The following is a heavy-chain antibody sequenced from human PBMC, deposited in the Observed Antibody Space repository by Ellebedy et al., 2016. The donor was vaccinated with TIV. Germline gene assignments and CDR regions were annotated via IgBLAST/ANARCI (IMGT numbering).Heavy chain of an antibody. D-gene: IGHD2-2*01. V-gene: IGHV3-48*04. CDR3: ARQPGYCSSTSCLYRYYYYMDV. CDR1: GFTFSSYS. Sequence: GGSLRLXCAASGFTFSSYSMNWVRQAPGKGLEWVSYISSSSSTIYYADSVKGRFTISRDNAKNSLYLQMNSLRAEDTAVYYCARQPGYCSSTSCLYRYYYYMDVWGKGTTVTVSS. J-gene: IGHJ6*03. CDR2: ISSSSSTI.